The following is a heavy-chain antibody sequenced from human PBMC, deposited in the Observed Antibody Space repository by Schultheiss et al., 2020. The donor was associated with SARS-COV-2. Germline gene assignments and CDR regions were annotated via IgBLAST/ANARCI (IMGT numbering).Heavy chain of an antibody. CDR2: ISGSGGST. J-gene: IGHJ6*02. CDR1: GFTFSDYY. Sequence: GGSLRLSCAASGFTFSDYYMSWIRQAPGKGLEWVSAISGSGGSTYYADSVKGRFTISRDNSKNTLYLQMNSLRAEDTAVYYCARDPPLWAGYYYGMDVWGQGTTVTVSS. CDR3: ARDPPLWAGYYYGMDV. D-gene: IGHD3-10*01. V-gene: IGHV3-23*01.